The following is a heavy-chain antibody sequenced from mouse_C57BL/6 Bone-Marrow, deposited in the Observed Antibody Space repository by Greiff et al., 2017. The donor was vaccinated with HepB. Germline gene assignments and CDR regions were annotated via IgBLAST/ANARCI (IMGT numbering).Heavy chain of an antibody. Sequence: VQLKESGGGLVKPGGSLKLSCAASGFTFSDYGMHWVRQAPEKGLEWVAYISSGSSTIYYADTVKGRFTISRDNAKNTLFLQMTSLRSEDTAMYYCSRPLWDAFDYWCQGTTLTVSS. CDR3: SRPLWDAFDY. D-gene: IGHD4-1*01. V-gene: IGHV5-17*01. CDR2: ISSGSSTI. CDR1: GFTFSDYG. J-gene: IGHJ2*01.